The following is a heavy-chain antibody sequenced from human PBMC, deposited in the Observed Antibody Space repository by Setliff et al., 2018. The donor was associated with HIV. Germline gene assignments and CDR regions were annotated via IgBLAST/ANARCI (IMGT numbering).Heavy chain of an antibody. J-gene: IGHJ5*01. CDR2: MNPNNGNT. D-gene: IGHD3-3*02. V-gene: IGHV1-8*02. CDR1: GYNFTDYD. CDR3: ARGTAPRPASVLEFLEWLFPNWFDY. Sequence: ASVKVSCKASGYNFTDYDINWVRQATGQGLEWMGWMNPNNGNTGYAEKFQGRVTMTRDTSISTAYMELSSLRSDDTAVYYCARGTAPRPASVLEFLEWLFPNWFDYWGQGTLVTVSS.